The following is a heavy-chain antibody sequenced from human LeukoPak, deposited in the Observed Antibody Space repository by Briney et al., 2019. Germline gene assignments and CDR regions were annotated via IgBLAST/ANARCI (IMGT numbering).Heavy chain of an antibody. J-gene: IGHJ4*02. D-gene: IGHD2-21*02. V-gene: IGHV1-2*06. CDR2: INPNSGGT. CDR3: ARDGKETADRNTALDY. Sequence: ASVKVSCKASGYTFTVYYIHWVRQAPGQGLEWMGRINPNSGGTNYVQMFQGRVTMTRDTSIGTAYIELSRLSSDDTAVYYCARDGKETADRNTALDYWGQGSLVTVSS. CDR1: GYTFTVYY.